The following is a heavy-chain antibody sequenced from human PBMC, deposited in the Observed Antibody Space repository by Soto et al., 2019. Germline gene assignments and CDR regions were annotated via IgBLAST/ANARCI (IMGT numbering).Heavy chain of an antibody. D-gene: IGHD1-7*01. J-gene: IGHJ4*02. Sequence: QVQLVESGGGLVKPGGSLRLSCAASGFTFDNYYMSWIRQAPGKGLEWVSYISSNDGTTYYADSLKGRFTISRDNAKNSLYLQMNSLRAEVTAVYYCAREINYSRYPRVIDYWGQGTLVTVSS. CDR2: ISSNDGTT. CDR1: GFTFDNYY. V-gene: IGHV3-11*01. CDR3: AREINYSRYPRVIDY.